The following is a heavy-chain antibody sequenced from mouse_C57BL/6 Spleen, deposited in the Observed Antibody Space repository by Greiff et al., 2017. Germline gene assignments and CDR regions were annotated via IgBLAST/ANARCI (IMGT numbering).Heavy chain of an antibody. J-gene: IGHJ3*01. D-gene: IGHD1-1*01. CDR2: IDPSDSYT. CDR3: ARVHYGSSYNAY. Sequence: QVQLQQPGAELVMPGASVKLSCKASGYTFTSYWMHWVKQRPGQGLEWIGEIDPSDSYTNYNQKFKGKSTLTVDKSSSTAYMQLSSLTSEDSAVYYCARVHYGSSYNAYWGQGTLVTVSA. V-gene: IGHV1-69*01. CDR1: GYTFTSYW.